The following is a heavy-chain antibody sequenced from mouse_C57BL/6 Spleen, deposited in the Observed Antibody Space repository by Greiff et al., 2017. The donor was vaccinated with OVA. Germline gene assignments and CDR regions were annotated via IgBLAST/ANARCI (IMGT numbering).Heavy chain of an antibody. D-gene: IGHD2-2*01. Sequence: EVQLVESGGGLVQPGGSMKLSCAASGFTFSDAWMDWVRQSPEKGLEWVAEIRNKANNHASYYAESVKGRFTNARDDSKRSGYLQMNSLRAEDTGNYDCTSTMVKAWFAYWGQGTLVTVSA. CDR2: IRNKANNHAS. V-gene: IGHV6-6*01. J-gene: IGHJ3*01. CDR1: GFTFSDAW. CDR3: TSTMVKAWFAY.